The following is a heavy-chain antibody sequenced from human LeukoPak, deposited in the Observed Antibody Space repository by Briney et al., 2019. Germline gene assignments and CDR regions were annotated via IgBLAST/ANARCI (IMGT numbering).Heavy chain of an antibody. D-gene: IGHD2-15*01. CDR3: AKLTPASNY. Sequence: GGSLRLSCAASGFTFRSYAMTWVRQAPGKGLEWVSSITTNGVSANYADSVKGRFTISRDNSKNTLYLQMNSLRAEDTALYYCAKLTPASNYWGQGTLVTVSS. CDR2: ITTNGVSA. V-gene: IGHV3-23*01. CDR1: GFTFRSYA. J-gene: IGHJ4*02.